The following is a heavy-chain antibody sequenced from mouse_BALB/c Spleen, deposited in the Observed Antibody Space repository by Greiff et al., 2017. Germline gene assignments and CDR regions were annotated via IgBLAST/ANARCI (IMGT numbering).Heavy chain of an antibody. V-gene: IGHV1S81*02. J-gene: IGHJ2*01. CDR3: ARKFIKEDAMDY. D-gene: IGHD1-1*01. CDR2: INPSNGRT. Sequence: QVQLQQPGAELVKPGASVKLSCKASGYTFTSYWMHWVKQRPGQGLEWIGEINPSNGRTNYNEKFKSKATLTVDKSSSTAYMQLSSLTSEDSAVYYCARKFIKEDAMDYWGQGTTLTVSS. CDR1: GYTFTSYW.